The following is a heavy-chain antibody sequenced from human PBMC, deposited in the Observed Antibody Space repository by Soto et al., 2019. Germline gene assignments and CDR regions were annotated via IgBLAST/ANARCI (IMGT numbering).Heavy chain of an antibody. J-gene: IGHJ4*02. V-gene: IGHV6-1*01. Sequence: PSQTLSLTSAISGDSVSSNSAAWHWIMQSPSRGLEWLGRTFYRSKWYYDYAPSVKSRVTINPDTSKNQFSLQLTSVSPEDTAVYYCAREVKTVPGTRGPLDYRGQGTLVTVSS. CDR2: TFYRSKWYY. CDR3: AREVKTVPGTRGPLDY. D-gene: IGHD6-19*01. CDR1: GDSVSSNSAA.